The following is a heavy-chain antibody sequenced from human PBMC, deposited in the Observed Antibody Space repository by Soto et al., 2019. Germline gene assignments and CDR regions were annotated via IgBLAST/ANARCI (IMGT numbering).Heavy chain of an antibody. CDR3: ARGDQYYYGSGSYNNWFDP. D-gene: IGHD3-10*01. Sequence: TLSLTCAVSGGPISSGGYSWSWIRQPPGKGLEWIGYIYHSGSTYYNPSLKSRVTISVDRSKNQFSLKLSSVTAADTAVYYCARGDQYYYGSGSYNNWFDPWGQGTLVTVSS. V-gene: IGHV4-30-2*01. CDR2: IYHSGST. CDR1: GGPISSGGYS. J-gene: IGHJ5*02.